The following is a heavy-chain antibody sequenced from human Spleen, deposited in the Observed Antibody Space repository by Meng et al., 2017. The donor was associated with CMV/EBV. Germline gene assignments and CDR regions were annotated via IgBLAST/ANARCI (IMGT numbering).Heavy chain of an antibody. CDR1: RGSISTYY. CDR2: IDHSGST. Sequence: TCAVHRGSISTYYWSWIRQAPGKGLEWIGEIDHSGSTNYNPSLKSRVTISVDTPRKQFSLKLRSVTAADTAVYYCARGRSSLGWFDPWGQGSLVTVSS. V-gene: IGHV4-34*01. J-gene: IGHJ5*02. CDR3: ARGRSSLGWFDP.